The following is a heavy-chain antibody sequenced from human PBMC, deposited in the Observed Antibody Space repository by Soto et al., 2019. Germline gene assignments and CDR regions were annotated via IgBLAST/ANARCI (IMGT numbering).Heavy chain of an antibody. CDR3: ARGHDFWSGNWMSNYGMDV. D-gene: IGHD3-3*01. CDR1: GDSISGYY. CDR2: ISYSGTT. Sequence: SETLSLTCAVSGDSISGYYWTCIRQPPGKGLEWVGSISYSGTTDYNPSLKSRVSLSVDKSKNQFSLKLRSVTAADTAVYYCARGHDFWSGNWMSNYGMDVWGQGTKVTVSS. J-gene: IGHJ6*02. V-gene: IGHV4-38-2*01.